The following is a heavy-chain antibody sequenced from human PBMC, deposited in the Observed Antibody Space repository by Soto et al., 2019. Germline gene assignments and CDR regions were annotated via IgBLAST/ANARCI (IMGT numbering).Heavy chain of an antibody. CDR2: INPNDGRT. Sequence: GASVKVSCKTSGYTFATYYMHWVRQAPGQGLEWMGIINPNDGRTTYAQKFQGRVTMTRDTSTSTVYMQLSSLRSEDTAVYYCARDASSGYSHFDYWGQGTLVTVSS. J-gene: IGHJ4*02. CDR3: ARDASSGYSHFDY. CDR1: GYTFATYY. V-gene: IGHV1-46*03. D-gene: IGHD3-22*01.